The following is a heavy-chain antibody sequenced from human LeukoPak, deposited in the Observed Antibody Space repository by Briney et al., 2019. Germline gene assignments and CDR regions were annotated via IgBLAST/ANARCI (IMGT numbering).Heavy chain of an antibody. Sequence: GGSLRLSCAASGFTFSSYWMHWVRQAPGKGLVWVSRINGDVSSTTYADSVKGRFTISRDNAKNTLYLQMNSLRAEDTAVYYCARVVYCSRTSCPLDCWGQGTLVTVSS. D-gene: IGHD2-2*01. CDR1: GFTFSSYW. CDR2: INGDVSST. CDR3: ARVVYCSRTSCPLDC. V-gene: IGHV3-74*01. J-gene: IGHJ4*02.